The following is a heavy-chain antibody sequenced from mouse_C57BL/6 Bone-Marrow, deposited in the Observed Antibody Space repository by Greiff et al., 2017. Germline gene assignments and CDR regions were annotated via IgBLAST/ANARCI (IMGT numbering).Heavy chain of an antibody. CDR1: GYTFTSYW. J-gene: IGHJ3*01. CDR2: IDPSDSET. V-gene: IGHV1-52*01. D-gene: IGHD3-2*02. CDR3: ASGTAQAPFAY. Sequence: VQLQQPGAELVRPGSSVKLSCKASGYTFTSYWMHWVKQRPIQGLEWIGNIDPSDSETHYNQKFKDKATLTVDKSSSTAYMQLSSLTSEDSAVYYCASGTAQAPFAYWGQGTLVTVSA.